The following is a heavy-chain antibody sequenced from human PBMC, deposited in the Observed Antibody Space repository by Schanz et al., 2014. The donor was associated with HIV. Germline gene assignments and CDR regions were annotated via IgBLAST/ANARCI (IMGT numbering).Heavy chain of an antibody. CDR3: ARDSGPGSY. CDR1: GFTFSSFA. J-gene: IGHJ4*02. D-gene: IGHD3-10*01. CDR2: IWYDGDYK. V-gene: IGHV3-33*01. Sequence: QVQLVESGGGVVQPGRSLRLSCAASGFTFSSFAMHWVRQAPGKGLEWVAVIWYDGDYKSYADSVTGRFTISRDNSKNMLYLQMNSLRAGDTAIYYCARDSGPGSYWGQGTLVTVSS.